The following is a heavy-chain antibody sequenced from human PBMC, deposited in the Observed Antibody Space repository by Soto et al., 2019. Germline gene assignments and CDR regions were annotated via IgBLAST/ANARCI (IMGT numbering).Heavy chain of an antibody. J-gene: IGHJ6*02. Sequence: QVQLVQSGAEVKKPGSSVKVSCKASGGTFSSYAISWVRQAPGLGLEWMAGIIPIFGTANYAQKFQGRVTITADESTSTAYMELSSLRSEDTAVYYCARDTPRIVVEGGMDVWGQGTTVTVSS. CDR2: IIPIFGTA. D-gene: IGHD2-15*01. CDR1: GGTFSSYA. CDR3: ARDTPRIVVEGGMDV. V-gene: IGHV1-69*01.